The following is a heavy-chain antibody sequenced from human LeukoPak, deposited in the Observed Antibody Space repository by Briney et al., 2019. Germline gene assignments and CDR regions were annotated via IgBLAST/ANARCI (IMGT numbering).Heavy chain of an antibody. Sequence: SETLSLTCTVSVGSISSGSYYWSWIRQPAGKGLEWIGRIYTSGSTNYNPSLKSRVTISVDTSKNQFSLKLSSVTAADTAVYYCARSGYSSGWYTDYWGQGTLVTVSS. V-gene: IGHV4-61*02. CDR1: VGSISSGSYY. D-gene: IGHD6-19*01. CDR2: IYTSGST. CDR3: ARSGYSSGWYTDY. J-gene: IGHJ4*02.